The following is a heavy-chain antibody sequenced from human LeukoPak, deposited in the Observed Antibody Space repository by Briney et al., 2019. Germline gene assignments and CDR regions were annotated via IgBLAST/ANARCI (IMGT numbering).Heavy chain of an antibody. CDR3: ARDPAP. CDR2: ISWNSGSI. V-gene: IGHV3-9*01. CDR1: GFTFDDYA. Sequence: PGGSLRLSCAASGFTFDDYAMHWVRQAPGKGLEWVSGISWNSGSIGYADSVKGRFTISRDNSKNTLYLQMNSLRAEDTAVYYCARDPAPWGQGTLVTVSS. J-gene: IGHJ5*02.